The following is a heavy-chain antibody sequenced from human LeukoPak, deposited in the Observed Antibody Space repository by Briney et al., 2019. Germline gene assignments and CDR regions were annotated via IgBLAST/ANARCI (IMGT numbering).Heavy chain of an antibody. CDR2: IYPGNSDT. D-gene: IGHD4-23*01. CDR1: GYSFTSYW. V-gene: IGHV5-51*01. CDR3: ARQIYGGKSCNLQDY. J-gene: IGHJ4*02. Sequence: GESLKISCKGSGYSFTSYWIGWVRPMPGKGLEWMGIIYPGNSDTRYSPSFQGQVTISADMSITTAYLQWSSLRASDTAMYYCARQIYGGKSCNLQDYWGQGTLVTVSS.